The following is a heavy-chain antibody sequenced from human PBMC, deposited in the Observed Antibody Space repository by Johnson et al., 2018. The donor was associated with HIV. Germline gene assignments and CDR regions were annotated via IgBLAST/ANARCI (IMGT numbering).Heavy chain of an antibody. CDR3: AKTTRGNWGSCFDI. CDR1: GFTFSSYA. Sequence: VQLVESGGGLVQPGGSLRLSCAASGFTFSSYAVSWVRQAPGKGLEWVSGASGSGGTTYYADSVKGRFTISRDNAKNSLYLQLNSLRAEDTALYYCAKTTRGNWGSCFDIWGRGTMVTVSS. CDR2: ASGSGGTT. J-gene: IGHJ3*02. D-gene: IGHD7-27*01. V-gene: IGHV3-23*04.